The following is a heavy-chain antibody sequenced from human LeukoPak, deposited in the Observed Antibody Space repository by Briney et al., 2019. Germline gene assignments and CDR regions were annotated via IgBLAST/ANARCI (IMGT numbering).Heavy chain of an antibody. CDR2: ISGSGGST. Sequence: PGGSLRLSCAASGFTFSSYAMSWVRQAPGKGLEWVSAISGSGGSTYYADSVKSRFTISRDNSKNTLYLQMNSLGAEDTAVYYCAKDTRSGSNYFDSWGQGTLVTVSS. J-gene: IGHJ4*02. D-gene: IGHD3-22*01. V-gene: IGHV3-23*01. CDR1: GFTFSSYA. CDR3: AKDTRSGSNYFDS.